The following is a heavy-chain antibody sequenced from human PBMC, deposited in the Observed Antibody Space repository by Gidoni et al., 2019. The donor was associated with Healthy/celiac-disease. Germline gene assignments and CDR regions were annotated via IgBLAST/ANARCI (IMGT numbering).Heavy chain of an antibody. CDR1: GGTFSSYA. CDR3: ASSHDSSGYQIFYYYYGMDV. J-gene: IGHJ6*02. Sequence: QVQLVQSGAEVKKPGSSVKVSCKASGGTFSSYAISWVRQAPGQGLEWMGGIIPIFGTANYAQKFQGRVTITADESTSTAYMELSSLRSEDTAVYYCASSHDSSGYQIFYYYYGMDVWGQGTTVTVSS. V-gene: IGHV1-69*01. D-gene: IGHD3-22*01. CDR2: IIPIFGTA.